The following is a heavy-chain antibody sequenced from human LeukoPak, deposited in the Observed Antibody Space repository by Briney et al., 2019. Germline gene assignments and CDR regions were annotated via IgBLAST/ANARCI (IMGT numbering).Heavy chain of an antibody. CDR2: IKSKSDGGTI. CDR1: GITLSDAY. D-gene: IGHD6-13*01. Sequence: GGSLRLSCAASGITLSDAYVSWVRQTPGKGLEWVGRIKSKSDGGTIDYAAPVNGRFSISRDDSKTTLYLQLNSLKTEDTAIYYCLVQYFFDYWGQGTLVTVSS. CDR3: LVQYFFDY. V-gene: IGHV3-15*01. J-gene: IGHJ4*02.